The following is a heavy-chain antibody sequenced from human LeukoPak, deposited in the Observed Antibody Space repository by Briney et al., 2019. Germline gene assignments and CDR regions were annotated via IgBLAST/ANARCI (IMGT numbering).Heavy chain of an antibody. Sequence: SETLSLTCAVYGGSFSGYYWSWIRQPPGKGLEWIGEINHSGSTNYNPSLKSRVTISVDTSENQFSLKLSSVTAADTAVYYCARGGPYSSSWKYYYYYMDVWGKGTTVTISS. CDR3: ARGGPYSSSWKYYYYYMDV. J-gene: IGHJ6*03. V-gene: IGHV4-34*01. D-gene: IGHD6-13*01. CDR2: INHSGST. CDR1: GGSFSGYY.